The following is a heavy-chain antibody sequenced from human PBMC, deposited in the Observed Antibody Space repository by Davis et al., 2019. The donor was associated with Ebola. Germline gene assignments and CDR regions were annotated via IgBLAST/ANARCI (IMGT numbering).Heavy chain of an antibody. CDR3: ARDLRYYDSSGSTGGY. Sequence: PGGSLRLSCTVSGGSISSYYWSWIRQPPGKGLEWIGYIYYSGSTNYNPSLKSRVTISVDTSKNQFSLKLSSVTAADTAVYYCARDLRYYDSSGSTGGYWGQGTLVTVSS. CDR2: IYYSGST. D-gene: IGHD3-22*01. J-gene: IGHJ4*02. CDR1: GGSISSYY. V-gene: IGHV4-59*12.